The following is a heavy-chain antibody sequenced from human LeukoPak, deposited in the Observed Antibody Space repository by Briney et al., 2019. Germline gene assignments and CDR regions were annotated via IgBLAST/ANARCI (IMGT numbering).Heavy chain of an antibody. V-gene: IGHV4-4*07. Sequence: PSETLSLTCTVSGGSISSYFWSWLRQPAGKGLEWIGRIYTSGSTNYSPSLKSRVTISVDTSKNQFSLKLSSVTAADAAVYYCARGLSITMVRGPYYYYMDVWGKGTTVTVSS. CDR3: ARGLSITMVRGPYYYYMDV. D-gene: IGHD3-10*01. CDR1: GGSISSYF. CDR2: IYTSGST. J-gene: IGHJ6*03.